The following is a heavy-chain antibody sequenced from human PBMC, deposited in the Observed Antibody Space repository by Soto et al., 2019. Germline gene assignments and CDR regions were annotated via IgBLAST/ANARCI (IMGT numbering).Heavy chain of an antibody. J-gene: IGHJ4*02. CDR3: AGQRVLRFLEWLYPFDS. Sequence: PSETLSLTCTVSGGSISSGGYYWSWIRQHPGKGLEWIGYIYYSGSTYYNPSLKSRVTISVDTSKNQFSLKLSSVTAADTAVYYCAGQRVLRFLEWLYPFDSWGQGTLVTVSS. D-gene: IGHD3-3*01. CDR1: GGSISSGGYY. V-gene: IGHV4-31*03. CDR2: IYYSGST.